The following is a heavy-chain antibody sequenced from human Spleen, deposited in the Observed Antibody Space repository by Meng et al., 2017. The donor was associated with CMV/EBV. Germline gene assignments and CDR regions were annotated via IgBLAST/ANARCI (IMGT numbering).Heavy chain of an antibody. J-gene: IGHJ4*02. CDR2: ISSSSYI. D-gene: IGHD5-12*01. Sequence: ASGFTFSSSSMNWVRQAPGKGLEWVSSISSSSYIYYADSVKGRFTISRDNAKNSLYLQMNSLRAEDTAVYYCARDNRGGYDLRFDYWGQGTLVTVSS. CDR3: ARDNRGGYDLRFDY. V-gene: IGHV3-21*01. CDR1: GFTFSSSS.